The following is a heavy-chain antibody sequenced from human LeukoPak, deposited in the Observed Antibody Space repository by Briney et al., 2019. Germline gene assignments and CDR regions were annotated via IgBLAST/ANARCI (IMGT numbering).Heavy chain of an antibody. Sequence: ASVKVSCKASGYTFTGHYMHWVRQAPGHGLEWMGWINPNSGGTNYAQKFQGRVTMTRDTSISTAYMELSRLRSDDTAVYYCARLLNVDTAMVTAFDIWGQGTMVTVSS. CDR1: GYTFTGHY. J-gene: IGHJ3*02. D-gene: IGHD5-18*01. CDR3: ARLLNVDTAMVTAFDI. V-gene: IGHV1-2*02. CDR2: INPNSGGT.